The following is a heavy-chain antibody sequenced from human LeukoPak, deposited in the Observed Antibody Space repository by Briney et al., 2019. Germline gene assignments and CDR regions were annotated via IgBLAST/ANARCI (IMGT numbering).Heavy chain of an antibody. CDR1: GFTFSNAW. V-gene: IGHV3-15*01. CDR2: IKSKTDGGTT. Sequence: PGGSLRLSCAASGFTFSNAWMSWVRQAPGKGLEWVGRIKSKTDGGTTDYAAPVKGRFTISRDDSKNTLYLQMNSLKTEDTAVYYCTTGPILGSGSYYYVADDYWGQGTLVTVSS. D-gene: IGHD3-10*01. CDR3: TTGPILGSGSYYYVADDY. J-gene: IGHJ4*02.